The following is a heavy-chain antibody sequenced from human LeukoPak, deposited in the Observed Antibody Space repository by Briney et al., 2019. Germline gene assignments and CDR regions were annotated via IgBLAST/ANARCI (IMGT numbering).Heavy chain of an antibody. CDR3: AKRGGTYYFDD. J-gene: IGHJ4*02. CDR1: GFTFSSYA. CDR2: ISGSGGGT. D-gene: IGHD1-7*01. V-gene: IGHV3-23*01. Sequence: GGSLRLSCAASGFTFSSYAMRWVRQAPGKRLEWVSGISGSGGGTYYADSVRGRFTISRDNPKNTLYLQMNSLRAEDTAVYYCAKRGGTYYFDDWGQGTLVTVSS.